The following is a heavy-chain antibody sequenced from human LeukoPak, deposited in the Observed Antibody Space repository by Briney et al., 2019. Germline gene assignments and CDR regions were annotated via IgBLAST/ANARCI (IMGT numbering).Heavy chain of an antibody. CDR1: GFTFSGYS. CDR3: AREVGYYNILTGKIDY. V-gene: IGHV3-21*01. D-gene: IGHD3-9*01. J-gene: IGHJ4*02. Sequence: PGGSLRLSCAASGFTFSGYSMNWVRQAPGKGLEWVSSISSSSSYIYYADSVKGRFTISRDNAKNSLYLQMHSLRAEDTAVYYCAREVGYYNILTGKIDYWGQGTLVTVSS. CDR2: ISSSSSYI.